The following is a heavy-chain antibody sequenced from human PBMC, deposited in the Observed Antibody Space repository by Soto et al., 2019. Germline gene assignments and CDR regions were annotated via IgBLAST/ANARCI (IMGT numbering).Heavy chain of an antibody. CDR1: GFTFDDYA. V-gene: IGHV3-9*01. CDR2: LNWNSGSM. D-gene: IGHD6-13*01. CDR3: AKDMGYSRSWLDS. J-gene: IGHJ4*02. Sequence: EVQLVESGGGLVQPGRSLRLSCAASGFTFDDYAMHWVRQAPGKGLEWVSVLNWNSGSMGYADSVKGRFTVSRDNAKNSLYLQMNSLRPEDAAWYYCAKDMGYSRSWLDSWGQGTLVTVSS.